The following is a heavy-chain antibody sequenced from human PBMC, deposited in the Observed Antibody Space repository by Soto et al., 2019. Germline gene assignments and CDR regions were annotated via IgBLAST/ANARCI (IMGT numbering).Heavy chain of an antibody. D-gene: IGHD5-12*01. J-gene: IGHJ4*02. Sequence: TLSLTCTFSGSSVSSGSYSWGWIRQPPGKGLEWIANMYYSGSTYYNPSLKRRVTISVDTSENQFSLKLSSVTAADTAVYYCARLDIVANEDYWGQGTLGTVSS. V-gene: IGHV4-39*01. CDR2: MYYSGST. CDR3: ARLDIVANEDY. CDR1: GSSVSSGSYS.